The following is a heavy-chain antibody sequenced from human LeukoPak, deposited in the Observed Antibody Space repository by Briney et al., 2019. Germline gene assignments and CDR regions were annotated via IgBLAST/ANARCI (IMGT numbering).Heavy chain of an antibody. V-gene: IGHV3-30*02. CDR2: IRYDGSNK. J-gene: IGHJ4*02. CDR1: RFTFSSYG. D-gene: IGHD3-22*01. CDR3: ARDPDSSGYYYASLGY. Sequence: GGSLRLSCAASRFTFSSYGMHWVRQAPGKGLEWVAFIRYDGSNKYYADSVKGRFTISRDNAKNSLYLQMNSLRAEDTALYHCARDPDSSGYYYASLGYWGQGTLVTVSS.